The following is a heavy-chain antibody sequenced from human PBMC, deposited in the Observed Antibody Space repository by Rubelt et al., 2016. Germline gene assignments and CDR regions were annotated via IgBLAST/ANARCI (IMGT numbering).Heavy chain of an antibody. CDR2: INPSGGST. D-gene: IGHD3-3*01. J-gene: IGHJ5*02. CDR1: RYTFTSYY. Sequence: QVQLLQPGAEVKKPASSVKVSCQASRYTFTSYYMHWVRQAPGQGLEWMGIINPSGGSTSYAQKFRGRVTMPRDTSTSTVYMELSSLRSEDTAVYYCARSPRYDFEDNWFDPWGQGTLVTVSS. CDR3: ARSPRYDFEDNWFDP. V-gene: IGHV1-46*01.